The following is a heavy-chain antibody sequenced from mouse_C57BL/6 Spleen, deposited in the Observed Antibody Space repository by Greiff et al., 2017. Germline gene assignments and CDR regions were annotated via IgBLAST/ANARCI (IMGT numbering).Heavy chain of an antibody. D-gene: IGHD4-1*01. CDR2: INYDGSST. CDR3: ARAGTGPYAMDY. Sequence: EVKLQESEGGLVQPGSSMKLSCTASGFTFSDYYMAWVRQVPEKGLEWVANINYDGSSTYYLDSLKSRFIISRDNAKNILYLQMSSLKSEDTATYYCARAGTGPYAMDYWGQGTSVTVSS. J-gene: IGHJ4*01. V-gene: IGHV5-16*01. CDR1: GFTFSDYY.